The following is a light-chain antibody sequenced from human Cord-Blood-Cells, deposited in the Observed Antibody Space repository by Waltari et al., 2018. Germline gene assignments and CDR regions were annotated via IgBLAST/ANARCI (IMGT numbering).Light chain of an antibody. CDR2: YDS. CDR3: QVWDSRVV. Sequence: SYVLTQPPSVSVAPGKTARITCGGNNIGRKSVHWYQQKPGQAPVLVIYYDSDRPSGIPERFSGSNSGNTATLTISRVEAGDEADYYCQVWDSRVVFGGGTKLTVL. CDR1: NIGRKS. J-gene: IGLJ2*01. V-gene: IGLV3-21*04.